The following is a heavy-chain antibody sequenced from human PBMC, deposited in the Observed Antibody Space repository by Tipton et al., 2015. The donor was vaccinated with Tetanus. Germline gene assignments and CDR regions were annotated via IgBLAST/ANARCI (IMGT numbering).Heavy chain of an antibody. J-gene: IGHJ2*01. V-gene: IGHV4-34*01. D-gene: IGHD5-18*01. CDR2: INHSGST. Sequence: TLSLTCAVSGASISSIYSWSWIRQPPGKGLEWIGEINHSGSTTYSPSFKSRVTISVDTPKNQFSLKLTSLTVADTAVYYCARGGSYSYGPRGFDLWGRGTLVTVSS. CDR3: ARGGSYSYGPRGFDL. CDR1: GASISSIYS.